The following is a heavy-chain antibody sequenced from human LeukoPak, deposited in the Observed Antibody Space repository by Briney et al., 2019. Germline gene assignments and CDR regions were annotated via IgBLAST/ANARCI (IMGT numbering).Heavy chain of an antibody. CDR2: IYTSGYT. J-gene: IGHJ4*02. Sequence: PSETLSLTCTVSGDSISSGGYYWGWLRQPAGKGLEWVGRIYTSGYTNYNPSLKSRVTISVDTSKNQFSLKLSSVTAADMAVYFCARAIWFGESYFDNWGQGTLVTASS. V-gene: IGHV4-61*02. CDR1: GDSISSGGYY. CDR3: ARAIWFGESYFDN. D-gene: IGHD3-10*01.